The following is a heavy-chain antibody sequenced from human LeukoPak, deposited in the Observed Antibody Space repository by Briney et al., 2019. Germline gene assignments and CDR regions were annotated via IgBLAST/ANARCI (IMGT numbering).Heavy chain of an antibody. V-gene: IGHV1-46*01. CDR1: GYTFTSYY. D-gene: IGHD6-19*01. J-gene: IGHJ4*02. CDR2: INPSVGST. CDR3: ARWSSSGWSFDY. Sequence: ASVKVSCKASGYTFTSYYMHWVRQAPGQGLEWMGIINPSVGSTSYAQKFQGRVTMTRDTSTSTVYMELSSLSSEDTAVYYSARWSSSGWSFDYWGQGTLVTASS.